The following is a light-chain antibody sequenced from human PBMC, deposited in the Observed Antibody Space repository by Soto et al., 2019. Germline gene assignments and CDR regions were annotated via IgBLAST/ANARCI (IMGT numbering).Light chain of an antibody. CDR3: QQYNIYPWT. CDR1: QSISSW. Sequence: DIQMTQSPSTLSASVGDRVTITCRASQSISSWLAWYQQKPGKAPKLLIYKASSLESGVLSRFSGSGSGTEFTLTISSLQPDDFATYYCQQYNIYPWTFGQGTKVEIK. J-gene: IGKJ1*01. V-gene: IGKV1-5*03. CDR2: KAS.